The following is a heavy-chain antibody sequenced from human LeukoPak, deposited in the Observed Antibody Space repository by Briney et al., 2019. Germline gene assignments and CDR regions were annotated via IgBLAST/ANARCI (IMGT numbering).Heavy chain of an antibody. J-gene: IGHJ4*02. CDR3: ARGVEPLAANTLAY. V-gene: IGHV3-53*01. D-gene: IGHD1-14*01. Sequence: PGGSLRRSCAASGFTVITNDMTWVRQAPGKGLEWVSVLYSDGNTKYADSVQGRFTISRDNSKNTLYLEMNSLSPDDTAVYYCARGVEPLAANTLAYWVQGTLVTVSS. CDR2: LYSDGNT. CDR1: GFTVITND.